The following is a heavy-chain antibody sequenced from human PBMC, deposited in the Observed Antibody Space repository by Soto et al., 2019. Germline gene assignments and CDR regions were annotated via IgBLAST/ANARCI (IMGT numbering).Heavy chain of an antibody. CDR2: IYYSGST. CDR3: ARTASPANFYDASADFER. D-gene: IGHD3-22*01. Sequence: SETLSLTCTVSGGSISNDNYYWSWIRQSPGKGLEWIAYIYYSGSTYYNPSLKSRLTISVDPSKNQFSLKLSSVTAADTAVYYCARTASPANFYDASADFERWGQGTLVTVSS. CDR1: GGSISNDNYY. V-gene: IGHV4-30-4*01. J-gene: IGHJ5*02.